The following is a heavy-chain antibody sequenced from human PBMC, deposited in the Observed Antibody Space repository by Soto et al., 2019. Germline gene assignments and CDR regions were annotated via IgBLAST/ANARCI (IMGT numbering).Heavy chain of an antibody. CDR3: ARDRELRYFDWLLRWGMDV. D-gene: IGHD3-9*01. CDR1: GYTFTSYY. Sequence: ASVKVSCKASGYTFTSYYMHWVRQAPGQGLEWMGIINPSGGSTSYAQKFQGRVTMTRDTSTSTVYMELSSLRSEDTAVYYCARDRELRYFDWLLRWGMDVWGQGTTVTVSS. J-gene: IGHJ6*02. V-gene: IGHV1-46*03. CDR2: INPSGGST.